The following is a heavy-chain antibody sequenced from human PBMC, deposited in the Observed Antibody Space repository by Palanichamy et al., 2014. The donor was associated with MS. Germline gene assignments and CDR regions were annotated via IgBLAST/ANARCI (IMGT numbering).Heavy chain of an antibody. CDR2: MNPNSGNT. V-gene: IGHV1-8*01. CDR3: ARGAFWAFDV. J-gene: IGHJ3*01. CDR1: GYAFTSYD. Sequence: QVQLVQSGAEVKKPGASVKVSCKASGYAFTSYDISWVRQATGQGLEWMGWMNPNSGNTGYAQRFQGRVTMTRDTSINTAYMEVSSLLSEDTAAYYCARGAFWAFDVWGQGTMVTVSS.